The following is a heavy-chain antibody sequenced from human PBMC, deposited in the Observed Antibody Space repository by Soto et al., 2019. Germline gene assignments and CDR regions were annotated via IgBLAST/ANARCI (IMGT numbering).Heavy chain of an antibody. Sequence: PGGSLRLSCAASGFTFSSYAMSWVRQAPGKGLEWVSAISGSGGSTYYADSVKGRFTISRDNSKNTLYLQMNSLRAEDTAVYYCAMTTVSKGYYYYYGMDVWGQGTTVTVSS. CDR1: GFTFSSYA. J-gene: IGHJ6*02. V-gene: IGHV3-23*01. CDR3: AMTTVSKGYYYYYGMDV. CDR2: ISGSGGST. D-gene: IGHD4-4*01.